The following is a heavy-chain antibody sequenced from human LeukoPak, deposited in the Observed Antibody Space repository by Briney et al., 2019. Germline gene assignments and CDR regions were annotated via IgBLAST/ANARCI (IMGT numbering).Heavy chain of an antibody. J-gene: IGHJ4*02. CDR3: AREGDILTGYDY. CDR2: IYSDGST. V-gene: IGHV3-66*01. Sequence: PGGSLRLSCAASGFTVSSNYMSWVRQAPGKGLEWVSIIYSDGSTYYADSVKGRFTISRDTSKNTLYLQINSLRAEDTAVYYCAREGDILTGYDYWGQGTLVTVSS. D-gene: IGHD3-9*01. CDR1: GFTVSSNY.